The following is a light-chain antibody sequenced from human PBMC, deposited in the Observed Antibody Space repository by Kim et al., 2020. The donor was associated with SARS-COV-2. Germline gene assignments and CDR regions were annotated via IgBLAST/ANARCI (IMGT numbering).Light chain of an antibody. CDR3: MQGAHWQWT. Sequence: EVELTQSPLPLPVTLGQPASISCRSSQSLVFSDGHTYLNWFQQRPGQSPRRLIYKVSSRDSGVPDRFSGSGADTDFTLNISRVEAEDVGVYYCMQGAHWQWTFGQGTKVDIK. CDR2: KVS. J-gene: IGKJ1*01. V-gene: IGKV2-30*01. CDR1: QSLVFSDGHTY.